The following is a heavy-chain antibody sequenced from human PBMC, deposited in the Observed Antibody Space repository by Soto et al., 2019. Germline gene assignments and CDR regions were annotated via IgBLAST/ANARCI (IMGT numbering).Heavy chain of an antibody. CDR2: ISYRGST. CDR3: ARVSGIYYYGMDV. J-gene: IGHJ6*02. CDR1: GGSISSNIYY. Sequence: SETLSLTCSVSGGSISSNIYYWAWIRQPPGKGLEWIGTISYRGSTSYNPSLKGRVTTSVDTSKNQVSLKLSSVTAADTAVYYCARVSGIYYYGMDVWGQGTTVTVSS. V-gene: IGHV4-39*01. D-gene: IGHD3-10*01.